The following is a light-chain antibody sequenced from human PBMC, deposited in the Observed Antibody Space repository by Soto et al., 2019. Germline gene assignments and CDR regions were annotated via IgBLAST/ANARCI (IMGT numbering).Light chain of an antibody. CDR1: QSVSSY. Sequence: EIVLTQSPATLSLSPGERATLSCRASQSVSSYLAWYQQKPGQAPRLLIYDASNRATGIPARFSGSGSGTDFTLTISRLEPEDFAVYYCQQHSNWPPTFGQGTRLEIK. J-gene: IGKJ5*01. V-gene: IGKV3-11*01. CDR3: QQHSNWPPT. CDR2: DAS.